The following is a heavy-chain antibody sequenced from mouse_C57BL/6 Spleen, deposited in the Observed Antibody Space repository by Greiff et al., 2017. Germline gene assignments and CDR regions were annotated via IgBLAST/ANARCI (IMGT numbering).Heavy chain of an antibody. J-gene: IGHJ2*01. V-gene: IGHV14-4*01. CDR3: TTWSY. CDR2: ISNGNGGT. Sequence: EVQGVESGAGFVRPGGSVKLSCAASGFNIKDDYMHWVQQTPEQGLEWVGWISNGNGGTEYASKFQGKDTMTADTSSNTAYLQLSSLTSEDTAVDYCTTWSYWGQGTTLTVSS. CDR1: GFNIKDDY.